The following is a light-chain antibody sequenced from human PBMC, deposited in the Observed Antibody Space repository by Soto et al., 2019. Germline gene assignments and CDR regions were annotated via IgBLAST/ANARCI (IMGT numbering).Light chain of an antibody. J-gene: IGKJ1*01. CDR2: GAA. CDR3: QQYQNLWT. V-gene: IGKV3-15*01. CDR1: QSVSSN. Sequence: EIVMTQSPATLSVSPEERATLSCRASQSVSSNVAWYQQNPGQAPRLLIYGAATRATGIPARFSGSGSGTEFTLTISSLQSEDFALYYCQQYQNLWTFGQGTKVDIK.